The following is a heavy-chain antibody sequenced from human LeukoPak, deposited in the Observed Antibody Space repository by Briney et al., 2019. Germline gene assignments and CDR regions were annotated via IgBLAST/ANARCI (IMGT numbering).Heavy chain of an antibody. J-gene: IGHJ4*02. Sequence: SVKVSCKASGGTFSSYAISWVRQAPGQGLERMGRIIPILGIANYAQKFQGRVTITADKSTSTAYMELSSLRSEDTAVYYCARVPLASSDLTGYYFDYWGQGTLVTVSS. CDR1: GGTFSSYA. D-gene: IGHD6-25*01. CDR2: IIPILGIA. CDR3: ARVPLASSDLTGYYFDY. V-gene: IGHV1-69*04.